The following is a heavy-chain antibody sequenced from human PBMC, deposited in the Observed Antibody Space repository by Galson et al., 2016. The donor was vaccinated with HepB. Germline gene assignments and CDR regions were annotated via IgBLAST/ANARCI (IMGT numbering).Heavy chain of an antibody. J-gene: IGHJ4*02. CDR1: GFSFSAYA. V-gene: IGHV3-30*04. CDR3: ARDGGVPTDSYYTSGRGYFDY. CDR2: ISNDGSKK. Sequence: SLRLSCAASGFSFSAYAMHWVRQAPGKGLEWVAVISNDGSKKYYADSVEGRFTISRDNSKNTLDLQLNSLRTEDTAVYYCARDGGVPTDSYYTSGRGYFDYWGRGTLVTVSS. D-gene: IGHD2-21*01.